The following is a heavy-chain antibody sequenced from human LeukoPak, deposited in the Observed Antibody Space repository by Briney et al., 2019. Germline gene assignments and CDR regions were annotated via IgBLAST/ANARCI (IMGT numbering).Heavy chain of an antibody. CDR2: INPNSGGT. J-gene: IGHJ6*02. D-gene: IGHD2-15*01. CDR3: ARGCSGGSCYWDYYYYGMDV. V-gene: IGHV1-2*04. CDR1: GYTFTVYY. Sequence: ASVNVSCKASGYTFTVYYMHWVRQAPGQGLEWMGWINPNSGGTNYAQKFQGWVTMTRDTSISTAYMELSRLRSDDTAVYYCARGCSGGSCYWDYYYYGMDVWGQGTTVTVSS.